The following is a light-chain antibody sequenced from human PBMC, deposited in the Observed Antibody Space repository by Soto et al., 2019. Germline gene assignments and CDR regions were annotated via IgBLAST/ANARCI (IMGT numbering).Light chain of an antibody. CDR2: AAS. J-gene: IGKJ5*01. Sequence: DIQMTQSPSSLSVSVGDRVTITCRASQSINNYLNWYLQRPGQAPTLLIYAASTLQSGVPSRFSGSGSGTDFTLTISSLQPEDFATYYCQQLNSYPLTFGQGTRLEIK. V-gene: IGKV1-39*01. CDR3: QQLNSYPLT. CDR1: QSINNY.